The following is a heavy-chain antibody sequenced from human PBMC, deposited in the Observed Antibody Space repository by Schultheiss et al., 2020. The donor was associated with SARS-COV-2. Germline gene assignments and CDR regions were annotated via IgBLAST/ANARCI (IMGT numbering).Heavy chain of an antibody. V-gene: IGHV4-31*03. Sequence: SETLSLTCTVSGGSISSGGYYWSWIRQHPGKGLEWIGYIYYSGSTYYNPSLKSRVTISVDTSKNQFSLKLSSVTAADTAVYYCARDAIAATTLFLSWFDPWGQGTLVTVSS. CDR1: GGSISSGGYY. D-gene: IGHD2-15*01. CDR2: IYYSGST. J-gene: IGHJ5*02. CDR3: ARDAIAATTLFLSWFDP.